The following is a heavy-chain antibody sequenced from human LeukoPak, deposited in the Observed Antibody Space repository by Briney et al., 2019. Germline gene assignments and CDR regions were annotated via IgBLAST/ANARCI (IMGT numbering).Heavy chain of an antibody. CDR3: ARRYSDSGNYYYMDV. J-gene: IGHJ6*03. V-gene: IGHV4-34*01. Sequence: PSETLSLTCAVYGGSFSGYYWSWIRQPPGKGLEWIGEINHSGSTNYNPSLKSRVTISVDTSKNQFSLKLSSVTAADTAVYYCARRYSDSGNYYYMDVWGKGTTVTISS. D-gene: IGHD3-22*01. CDR2: INHSGST. CDR1: GGSFSGYY.